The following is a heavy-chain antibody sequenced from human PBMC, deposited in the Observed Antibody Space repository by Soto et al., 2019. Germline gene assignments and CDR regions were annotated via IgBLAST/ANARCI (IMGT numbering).Heavy chain of an antibody. V-gene: IGHV4-30-4*01. CDR1: GGSISSGDYY. CDR3: AGQPTAGSYYDLGSYYYYYATDV. J-gene: IGHJ6*02. CDR2: IYYSGST. Sequence: SETLSLTCTVSGGSISSGDYYWSWIRQPPGKGLEWIGYIYYSGSTYYNPSLKSRVTISVDTSKNQFSLKLSSVTAADTAVYYCAGQPTAGSYYDLGSYYYYYATDVWGQGTTVTVSS. D-gene: IGHD3-10*01.